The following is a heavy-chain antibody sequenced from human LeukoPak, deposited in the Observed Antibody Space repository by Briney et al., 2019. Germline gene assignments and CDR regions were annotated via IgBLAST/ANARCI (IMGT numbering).Heavy chain of an antibody. CDR3: ARHGRDDFWSGPMAPYMDV. V-gene: IGHV1-24*01. J-gene: IGHJ6*03. D-gene: IGHD3-3*01. Sequence: ASVKVSCKVSGYTLTELSMHWVRQAPGKGLEWMGGFDPEDGETIYAQKFQGRVTITADESTSTAYMELSSLRSEDTAVYYCARHGRDDFWSGPMAPYMDVWGRGTTVTVSS. CDR1: GYTLTELS. CDR2: FDPEDGET.